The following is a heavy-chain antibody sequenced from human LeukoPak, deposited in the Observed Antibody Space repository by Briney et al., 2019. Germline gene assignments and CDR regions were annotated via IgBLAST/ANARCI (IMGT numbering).Heavy chain of an antibody. J-gene: IGHJ4*02. V-gene: IGHV4-34*01. CDR3: ASGMSAAAGMRSDY. CDR1: GGSFSGYY. CDR2: INHSGST. Sequence: PSETLSLTCAVYGGSFSGYYWSWIRQPPGKGLEWIGEINHSGSTNYNPSLKSRVTISVDTSKNQFSLKLSSVTAADTAVYYCASGMSAAAGMRSDYWGQGTLVTVSS. D-gene: IGHD6-13*01.